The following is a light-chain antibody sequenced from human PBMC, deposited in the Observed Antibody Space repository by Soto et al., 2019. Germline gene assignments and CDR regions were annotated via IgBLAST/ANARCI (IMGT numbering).Light chain of an antibody. CDR3: QQYNTYWLT. V-gene: IGKV1-5*01. J-gene: IGKJ4*01. Sequence: EIQMTQYPSTLSASVGDRVTITCRASQSVDRWLAWYQQKPGKAPKLLIYDASTLESGVPSRFSGSGYGTEFTLIISSLQPDDFATYSCQQYNTYWLTFGGGTQVEIK. CDR2: DAS. CDR1: QSVDRW.